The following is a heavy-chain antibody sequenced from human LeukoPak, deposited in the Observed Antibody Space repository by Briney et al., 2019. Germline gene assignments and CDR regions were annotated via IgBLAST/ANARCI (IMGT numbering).Heavy chain of an antibody. D-gene: IGHD2-21*02. J-gene: IGHJ4*02. V-gene: IGHV1-2*02. CDR1: GFTFTGYY. CDR3: ARIDYIVVTGIPPYFNS. Sequence: ASVTVSCKASGFTFTGYYIHWARQAPGQGLEYMGWINPNNGGTNYAQKFQGRVIMTRDTSISTAYMEVKRLRSDDTAVYYCARIDYIVVTGIPPYFNSWGQGTLVTVSS. CDR2: INPNNGGT.